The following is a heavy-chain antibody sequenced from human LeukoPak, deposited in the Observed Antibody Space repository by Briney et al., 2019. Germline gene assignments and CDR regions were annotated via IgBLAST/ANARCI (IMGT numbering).Heavy chain of an antibody. Sequence: NPSETLSLTCTVSGVSISSSSYYWGWIRQPPGKGLEWIESIYYSGSTYYNPSLKSRVTISVDTSKNQFSLKLSSVTAADTAVYYCAREVGGYYYGSGSYYNAGIFDYWGQGTLVTVSS. J-gene: IGHJ4*02. CDR2: IYYSGST. V-gene: IGHV4-39*07. CDR3: AREVGGYYYGSGSYYNAGIFDY. D-gene: IGHD3-10*01. CDR1: GVSISSSSYY.